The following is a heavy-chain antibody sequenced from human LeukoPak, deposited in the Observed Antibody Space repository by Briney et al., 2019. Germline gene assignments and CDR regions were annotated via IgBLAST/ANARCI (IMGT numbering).Heavy chain of an antibody. CDR3: AREYYYDSSGYYYFDY. D-gene: IGHD3-22*01. J-gene: IGHJ4*02. V-gene: IGHV4-4*07. CDR1: GGSITGNY. CDR2: IYTSGST. Sequence: SETLSLTCTVSGGSITGNYWSWIRQPAGKGLEWIGRIYTSGSTNYNPSLKSRVTMSVDTSKNQFSLKLSSVTAADTAVYYCAREYYYDSSGYYYFDYWGQGTLVTVSS.